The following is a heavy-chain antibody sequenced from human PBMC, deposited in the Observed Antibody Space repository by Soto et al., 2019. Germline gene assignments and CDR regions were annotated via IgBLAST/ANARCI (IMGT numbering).Heavy chain of an antibody. CDR3: AKMVGYNLVDY. D-gene: IGHD2-8*01. V-gene: IGHV4-4*02. Sequence: QVQLQESGPGLVKPSGTLSLTCTVSGASISITSSDAWWSWARQPPGEGLEWIGEIYQSGSTNYNPSLKHRVTMSVDKAKNQCPLRLSSVTAADTAVYDCAKMVGYNLVDYWGQGSLVTVSS. J-gene: IGHJ4*02. CDR2: IYQSGST. CDR1: GASISITSSDAW.